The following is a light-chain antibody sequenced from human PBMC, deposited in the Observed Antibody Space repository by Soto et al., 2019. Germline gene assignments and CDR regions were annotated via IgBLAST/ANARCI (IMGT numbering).Light chain of an antibody. Sequence: DIQMTQSPSTLSGSVGDRVTITCRASQTISSWLAWYQQKPGKAPKLLIYKASTIKSGAPSRFSGSGAGTEFTLTISSLQPDDFATYYCQHDNSYSEAFGQGTKVELK. CDR2: KAS. V-gene: IGKV1-5*03. CDR1: QTISSW. J-gene: IGKJ1*01. CDR3: QHDNSYSEA.